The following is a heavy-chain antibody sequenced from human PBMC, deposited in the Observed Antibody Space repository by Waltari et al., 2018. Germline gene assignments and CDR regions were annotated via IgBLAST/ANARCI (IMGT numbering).Heavy chain of an antibody. CDR2: TYYRSNWYT. CDR3: ARAGPDYGGPGGAYYFDS. V-gene: IGHV6-1*01. D-gene: IGHD4-17*01. J-gene: IGHJ4*02. Sequence: QVQLQQSGPGLVKPSQTLSVTCVISGDSVSRNTAVGNWIRQSPSRGLEWLGRTYYRSNWYTDCAISMKSRIVINADTSNSQFSLHLNYVSPDDTAVYYCARAGPDYGGPGGAYYFDSWGQGTLITVSS. CDR1: GDSVSRNTAV.